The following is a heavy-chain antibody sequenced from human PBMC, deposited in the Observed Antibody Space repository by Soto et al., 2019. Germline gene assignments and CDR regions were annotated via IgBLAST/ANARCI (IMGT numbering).Heavy chain of an antibody. CDR3: AKDYSTDQGYSYLNWFDP. Sequence: GGSLRLSCAASGFTFSSYAMHWVRQAPGKGLEWVSAISGSGGSTYYADSVKGRFTISRDNSKNTLYLQMNSLRAEDTAVYYCAKDYSTDQGYSYLNWFDPWGQGTLVTVSS. D-gene: IGHD5-18*01. CDR1: GFTFSSYA. V-gene: IGHV3-23*01. J-gene: IGHJ5*02. CDR2: ISGSGGST.